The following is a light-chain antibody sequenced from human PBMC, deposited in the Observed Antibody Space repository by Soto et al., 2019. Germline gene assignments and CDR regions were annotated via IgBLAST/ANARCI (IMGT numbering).Light chain of an antibody. Sequence: QSVLKQPPSVSAAPGQKVTISCSGSSSNIGNNYVSWYQQLPGTAPKLLIYENNKRPSGIPDRFSGSKSGTSATLAITGLQTGDEDDYYCGTWDTSLTPGPVFGGGTKLTVL. J-gene: IGLJ2*01. CDR1: SSNIGNNY. CDR3: GTWDTSLTPGPV. CDR2: ENN. V-gene: IGLV1-51*02.